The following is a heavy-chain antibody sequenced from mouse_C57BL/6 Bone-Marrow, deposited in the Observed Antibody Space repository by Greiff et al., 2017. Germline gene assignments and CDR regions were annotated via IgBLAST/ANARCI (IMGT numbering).Heavy chain of an antibody. D-gene: IGHD1-1*01. CDR1: GFNIKDYY. J-gene: IGHJ2*01. CDR3: TRSLIYYGTNY. V-gene: IGHV14-2*01. CDR2: IDPEDGET. Sequence: EVQRVESGAELVKPGASVKLSCTASGFNIKDYYIHWVKQRTEQGLEWIGRIDPEDGETKYAPKFQDKATITADTSSNTAYLQLSSLTSEDTAVYYCTRSLIYYGTNYWGQGTTLPVSS.